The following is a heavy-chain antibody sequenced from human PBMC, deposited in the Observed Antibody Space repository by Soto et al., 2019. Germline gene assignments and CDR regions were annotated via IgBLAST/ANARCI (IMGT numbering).Heavy chain of an antibody. CDR3: ARDQGSSFHDAFDI. J-gene: IGHJ3*02. Sequence: SVKVSCKASGGTFSSYAISWVRQAPGQGLEWMGGIIPIFGTANYAQKFQGRVTITADESTSTAYMELSSLRSEDTAVYYCARDQGSSFHDAFDIWGQGTMVTVSS. D-gene: IGHD6-13*01. CDR2: IIPIFGTA. V-gene: IGHV1-69*13. CDR1: GGTFSSYA.